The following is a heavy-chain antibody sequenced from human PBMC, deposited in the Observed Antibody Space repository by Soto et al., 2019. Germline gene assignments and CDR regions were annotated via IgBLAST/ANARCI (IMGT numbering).Heavy chain of an antibody. CDR1: GYTFTSYG. CDR3: ARGPITIFGVVIIFDY. D-gene: IGHD3-3*01. Sequence: ASVKVSCKASGYTFTSYGISWVRQAPGQGLEWMGWISAYNGNTNYAQKLQGRVTMTTDTSTSTAYMELRSLRSDDTAVYYCARGPITIFGVVIIFDYWGQGTLVTVSS. CDR2: ISAYNGNT. J-gene: IGHJ4*02. V-gene: IGHV1-18*01.